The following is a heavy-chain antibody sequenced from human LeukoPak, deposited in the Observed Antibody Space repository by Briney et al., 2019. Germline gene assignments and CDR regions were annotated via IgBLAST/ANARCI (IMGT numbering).Heavy chain of an antibody. CDR1: GFSLSTSGVG. CDR3: ALSLYSGYGRYFDY. Sequence: SGPTLVKPTQTLTLTCTFSGFSLSTSGVGVGWICQPPGKALEWLALIYWDDDKRYSPSLKSRLTITEDTSKNQVVLTMTNMDPVDTATYYCALSLYSGYGRYFDYWGQGTLVTVSS. CDR2: IYWDDDK. V-gene: IGHV2-5*02. D-gene: IGHD5-12*01. J-gene: IGHJ4*02.